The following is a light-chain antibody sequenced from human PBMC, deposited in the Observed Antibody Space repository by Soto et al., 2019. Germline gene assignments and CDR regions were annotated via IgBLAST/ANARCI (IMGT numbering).Light chain of an antibody. V-gene: IGLV1-40*01. J-gene: IGLJ1*01. CDR2: GNS. Sequence: QSVLTQPPSVSGAPGQRVTSSSLGGGSTIGAGYDVHWYQQLPGTAPKLLIYGNSNRPSGVPDRLSGSKSGTSASLAITGLQAEDEADYYCQSYDSSLSGGAYVFGTGTKVTVL. CDR3: QSYDSSLSGGAYV. CDR1: GSTIGAGYD.